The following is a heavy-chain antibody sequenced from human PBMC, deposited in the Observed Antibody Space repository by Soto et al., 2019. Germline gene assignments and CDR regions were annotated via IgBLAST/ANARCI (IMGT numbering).Heavy chain of an antibody. CDR2: IKEDGSEK. D-gene: IGHD3-22*01. CDR3: ARAYSSPNWFDP. V-gene: IGHV3-7*03. CDR1: GFTFSSNW. J-gene: IGHJ5*02. Sequence: QTGGSLRLSCAASGFTFSSNWMSWVRQAPGKGLEWVANIKEDGSEKYYVDSVKGRFTISRDNAKNSLYLQMNSLRAEDTAVYYCARAYSSPNWFDPWGQGTLVTVSS.